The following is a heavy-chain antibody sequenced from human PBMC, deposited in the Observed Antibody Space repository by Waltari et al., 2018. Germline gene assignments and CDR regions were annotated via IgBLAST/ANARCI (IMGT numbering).Heavy chain of an antibody. J-gene: IGHJ4*02. CDR3: ARRRSTRWHYFDY. CDR2: ISGSGGST. V-gene: IGHV3-23*01. Sequence: EVQLLESGGGLVQPGWSLRLSCAASGFTFSSYAMSWVRQAPGKGLEWVSAISGSGGSTYYADSVKGRFTISRDNSKNTLYLQMNSLRAEDTAVYYCARRRSTRWHYFDYWGQGTLVTVSS. D-gene: IGHD2-2*01. CDR1: GFTFSSYA.